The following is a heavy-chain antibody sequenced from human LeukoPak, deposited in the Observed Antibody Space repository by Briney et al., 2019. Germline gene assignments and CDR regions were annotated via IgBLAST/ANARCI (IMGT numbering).Heavy chain of an antibody. CDR1: GFTFSSYE. Sequence: PGGSLRLSCAASGFTFSSYEMNWVRQAPGKGLEWVSYISSSGSTIYYADSVKGRFTISRDNAKKSLYLQMNSLRAEDTAVYYCARYRVVATISPIDYWGQGTLVTVSS. CDR2: ISSSGSTI. J-gene: IGHJ4*02. CDR3: ARYRVVATISPIDY. V-gene: IGHV3-48*03. D-gene: IGHD5-12*01.